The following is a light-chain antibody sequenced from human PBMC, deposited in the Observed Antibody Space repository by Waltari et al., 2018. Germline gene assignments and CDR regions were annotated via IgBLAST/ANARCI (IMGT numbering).Light chain of an antibody. J-gene: IGLJ2*01. CDR2: EVS. V-gene: IGLV2-14*01. Sequence: QSALTQPASVSGSPGQSITISCTGTSSDVGGYNYVSWYQQHPGKAPKLMIYEVSNRPSGVSNLFSGSKSGIPPSPTSTLLHAADDAHYHCNSYTSNTVFGGGTKLTVL. CDR3: NSYTSNTV. CDR1: SSDVGGYNY.